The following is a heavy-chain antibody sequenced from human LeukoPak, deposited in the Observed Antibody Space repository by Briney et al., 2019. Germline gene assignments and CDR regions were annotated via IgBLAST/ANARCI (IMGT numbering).Heavy chain of an antibody. CDR1: GFTFSIYS. D-gene: IGHD2-15*01. CDR2: ISADSNTI. J-gene: IGHJ2*01. V-gene: IGHV3-48*02. CDR3: ARDRAAPTWFFDL. Sequence: PGGSLRLSCAASGFTFSIYSVNWVRQAPGEGLEWLSYISADSNTIYYADSVKGRFTISRDNARTSLYLQMNTLRDEDTAVYYCARDRAAPTWFFDLWGRGTLVLVSS.